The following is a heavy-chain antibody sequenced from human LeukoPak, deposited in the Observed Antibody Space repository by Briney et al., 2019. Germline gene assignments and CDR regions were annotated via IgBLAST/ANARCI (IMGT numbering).Heavy chain of an antibody. CDR2: IIPIFGIA. V-gene: IGHV1-69*04. CDR1: GGTFSNFA. D-gene: IGHD5-12*01. J-gene: IGHJ2*01. Sequence: AASVKVSCKASGGTFSNFAISWVRQAPGRGLEWMGRIIPIFGIANYAQRFQGRVTITADKSTSTACMELSSLRSEDTAVYYCAREKELGIVANWYFDLWGRGTLVTVSS. CDR3: AREKELGIVANWYFDL.